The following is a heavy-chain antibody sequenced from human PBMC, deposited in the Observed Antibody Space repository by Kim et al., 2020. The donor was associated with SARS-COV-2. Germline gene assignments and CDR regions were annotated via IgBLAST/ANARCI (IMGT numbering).Heavy chain of an antibody. J-gene: IGHJ6*03. CDR2: ISSSSSYI. CDR3: ARNTYEWYSSSYAYYYMDV. V-gene: IGHV3-21*01. CDR1: GFTFSSYS. D-gene: IGHD6-6*01. Sequence: GGSLRLSCAASGFTFSSYSMNWVRQAPGKGLEWVSSISSSSSYIYYADSVKGRFTISIDNAKNSLYLQMNSLRAEDTAVYYCARNTYEWYSSSYAYYYMDVWGKGTTVTVSS.